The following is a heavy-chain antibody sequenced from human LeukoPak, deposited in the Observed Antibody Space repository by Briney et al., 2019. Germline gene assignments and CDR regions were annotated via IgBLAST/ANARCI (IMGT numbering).Heavy chain of an antibody. CDR1: GFTFSDYN. Sequence: GGSLPLPHAASGFTFSDYNMNWVRQAPGKGLEWVSSISGGSDYIFYADSVKGRFTISRDNAMNSLFLQMHSLTVEDTAVYYCTRPLGSPGYFQYCGQGTLVTVSS. D-gene: IGHD3-10*01. CDR2: ISGGSDYI. V-gene: IGHV3-21*01. CDR3: TRPLGSPGYFQY. J-gene: IGHJ4*02.